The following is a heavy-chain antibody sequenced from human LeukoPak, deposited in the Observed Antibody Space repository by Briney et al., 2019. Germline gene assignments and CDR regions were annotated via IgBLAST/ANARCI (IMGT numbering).Heavy chain of an antibody. J-gene: IGHJ3*02. Sequence: GGPLKIPCKGLGYRFTTYWIGWVRQMPGKGLGWMGIINAGDSGTKYSPSFQGQVTSSAAKSNSTAYLQCSSLKASDTAMYYCAGPSMGGTMDAFDIWGQGTMVTVSS. D-gene: IGHD2-15*01. CDR1: GYRFTTYW. V-gene: IGHV5-51*01. CDR2: INAGDSGT. CDR3: AGPSMGGTMDAFDI.